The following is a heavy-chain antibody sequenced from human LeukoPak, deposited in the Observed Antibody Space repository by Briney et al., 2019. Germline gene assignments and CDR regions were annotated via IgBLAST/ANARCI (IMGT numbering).Heavy chain of an antibody. CDR1: GFSFRRYG. D-gene: IGHD3-9*01. CDR3: AKENYDILTGYYRGPFDY. V-gene: IGHV3-30*18. CDR2: ISYDGSHK. J-gene: IGHJ4*02. Sequence: GGSLRLSCAASGFSFRRYGMHWVRQAPGKGLEWVAVISYDGSHKYYADSVKGRFTISRDNSKNTLYLQMNSLRAEDTAVYYCAKENYDILTGYYRGPFDYWGQGTLVTVSS.